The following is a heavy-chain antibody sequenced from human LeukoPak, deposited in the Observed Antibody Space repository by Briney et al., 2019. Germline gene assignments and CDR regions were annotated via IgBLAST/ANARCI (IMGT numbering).Heavy chain of an antibody. D-gene: IGHD1-26*01. CDR3: ARGPRGAAPFDP. Sequence: SETLSLTCTVSGGSVSSGSYYWSWIRQPPGKGLEWIGYIYYSGSTNYNPSLKSRVTISVDTSKNQFSLKLSSVTAADTAVYYCARGPRGAAPFDPWGQGTLVTVSS. V-gene: IGHV4-61*01. J-gene: IGHJ5*02. CDR2: IYYSGST. CDR1: GGSVSSGSYY.